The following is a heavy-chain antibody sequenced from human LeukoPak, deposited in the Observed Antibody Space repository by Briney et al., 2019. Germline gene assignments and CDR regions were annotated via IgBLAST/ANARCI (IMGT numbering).Heavy chain of an antibody. Sequence: SVKVSCKASGGTFTSYAISWVRQAPGQGLEWMGGIIPIFGTANYAQKFQGRVTITADESTSTAYMKLSSLRSEDTAVYYCASPGTYYYGSGSYGWYFDLWGRGTLVTVSS. V-gene: IGHV1-69*13. CDR3: ASPGTYYYGSGSYGWYFDL. CDR2: IIPIFGTA. D-gene: IGHD3-10*01. CDR1: GGTFTSYA. J-gene: IGHJ2*01.